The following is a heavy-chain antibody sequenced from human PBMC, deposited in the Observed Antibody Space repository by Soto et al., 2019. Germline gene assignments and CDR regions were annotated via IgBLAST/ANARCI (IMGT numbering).Heavy chain of an antibody. CDR1: GGTFSSYT. J-gene: IGHJ4*02. V-gene: IGHV1-69*08. CDR2: IIPILGIA. Sequence: QVQLVQSGAEVKKPGSSVKVSCKASGGTFSSYTISWVRQAPGQGLEWMGRIIPILGIANYAQKFQGRVTIPADKXXSXAFXELSSLRSEDTAVYYCARDTNYYDSSGYSLTPSDYWGQGTLVTVSS. D-gene: IGHD3-22*01. CDR3: ARDTNYYDSSGYSLTPSDY.